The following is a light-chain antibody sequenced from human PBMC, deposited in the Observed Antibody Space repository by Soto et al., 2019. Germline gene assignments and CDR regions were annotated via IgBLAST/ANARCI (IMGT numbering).Light chain of an antibody. V-gene: IGKV1-39*01. CDR2: GAT. J-gene: IGKJ3*01. Sequence: DIQMTQSPSSLSASVGDRVTITCRASQNIAIYLNWYHQKAGKAPNLLIFGATSLRSGVPSRFSASGSCTDFTLTISSLQPEDFGTYYCQQIYRSLPTFGPGTKGEI. CDR3: QQIYRSLPT. CDR1: QNIAIY.